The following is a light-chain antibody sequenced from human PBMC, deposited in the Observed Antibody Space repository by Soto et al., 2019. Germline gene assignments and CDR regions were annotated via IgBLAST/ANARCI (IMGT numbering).Light chain of an antibody. Sequence: EIVLTQSPGTLSLSPGERATLSCRASQSISINSLAWYQQKPGPAPRLLIHGASSRATGIPDRFSGSGSGTDFTLTISRLEPEDFAGYYCQQFYTSAVTFGGGTKVEIK. CDR3: QQFYTSAVT. J-gene: IGKJ4*01. CDR2: GAS. CDR1: QSISINS. V-gene: IGKV3-20*01.